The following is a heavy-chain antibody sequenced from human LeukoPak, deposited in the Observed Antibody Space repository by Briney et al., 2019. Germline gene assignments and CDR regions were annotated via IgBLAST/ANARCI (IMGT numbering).Heavy chain of an antibody. J-gene: IGHJ6*03. CDR1: GFTFSSYG. Sequence: QPGGSLRLSCAASGFTFSSYGMHWVRQAPGKGLEWVAFIRYDGSNKYYADSVKGRFTISRDNSKNTLYLQMNSLRAEDTAVYYCANSEWELLPNYYYYYMDVWGKGTTVTVSS. CDR3: ANSEWELLPNYYYYYMDV. D-gene: IGHD1-26*01. CDR2: IRYDGSNK. V-gene: IGHV3-30*02.